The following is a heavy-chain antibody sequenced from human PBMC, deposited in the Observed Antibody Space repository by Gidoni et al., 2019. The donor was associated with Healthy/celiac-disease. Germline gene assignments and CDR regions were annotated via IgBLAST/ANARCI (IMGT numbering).Heavy chain of an antibody. D-gene: IGHD3-16*01. CDR3: AREWGSDY. Sequence: EVQLVESGGGLVKPGGSVGLACAASGFTFSSYSMNWVRQAPGKGLEWVSSISSSSSYIYYADSVKGRFTISRDNAKNSLYLQMNSLRAEDTAVYYCAREWGSDYWGQGTLVTVSS. CDR2: ISSSSSYI. J-gene: IGHJ4*02. CDR1: GFTFSSYS. V-gene: IGHV3-21*01.